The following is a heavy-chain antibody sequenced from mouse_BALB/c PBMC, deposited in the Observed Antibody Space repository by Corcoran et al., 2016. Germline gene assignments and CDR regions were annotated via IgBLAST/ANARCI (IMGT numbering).Heavy chain of an antibody. CDR2: INTYTGEP. CDR1: GYTFTNYG. J-gene: IGHJ4*01. CDR3: ARTELDYYAMDY. Sequence: QIQLVQSGPELKKPGETVKISCKASGYTFTNYGMNWVKQAPGKGLKWMGWINTYTGEPTYADDFKGRFAFSLETSASTAYLQINNLKNEDTATYCCARTELDYYAMDYGGQGTSVTVSS. D-gene: IGHD4-1*01. V-gene: IGHV9-3-1*01.